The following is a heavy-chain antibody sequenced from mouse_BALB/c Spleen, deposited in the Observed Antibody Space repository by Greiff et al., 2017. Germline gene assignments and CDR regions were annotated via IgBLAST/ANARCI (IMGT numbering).Heavy chain of an antibody. V-gene: IGHV2-9*02. D-gene: IGHD2-4*01. CDR3: ARDRDYDDGAWFAY. CDR1: GFSLTSYG. J-gene: IGHJ3*01. CDR2: IWAGGST. Sequence: VQLVESGPGLVAPSQSLSITCTVSGFSLTSYGVHWVRQPPGKGLEWLGVIWAGGSTNYNSALMSRLSISKDNSKSQVFLKMNSLQTDDTAMYYCARDRDYDDGAWFAYWGQGTLVTVSA.